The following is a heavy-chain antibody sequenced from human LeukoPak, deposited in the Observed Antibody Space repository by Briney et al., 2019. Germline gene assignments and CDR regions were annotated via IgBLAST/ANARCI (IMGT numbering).Heavy chain of an antibody. CDR3: ARDGDYDYVWGSYRYPPFDY. V-gene: IGHV3-7*01. D-gene: IGHD3-16*02. CDR1: GLAFSSYW. CDR2: IKQDGSEE. Sequence: QPGGSLRLACAPAGLAFSSYWKSCVRRAPVKGLEWLANIKQDGSEEYYVDSVKGRFTISRDNAKNSLYLQMNSLRAEDTAVYYCARDGDYDYVWGSYRYPPFDYWGQGTLVTVSS. J-gene: IGHJ4*02.